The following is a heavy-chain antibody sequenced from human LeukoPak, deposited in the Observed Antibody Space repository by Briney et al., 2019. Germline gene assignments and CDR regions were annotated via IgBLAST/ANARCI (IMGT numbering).Heavy chain of an antibody. D-gene: IGHD6-19*01. CDR3: AREARIAVAGTLDY. V-gene: IGHV3-33*01. CDR1: GFTFSSYG. Sequence: PGRSLRLSRAASGFTFSSYGMHWVRQAPGKGLEWVAVIWYDGSNKYYADSVKGRFTISRDNSKNTLYLQMNSLRAEDTAVYYCAREARIAVAGTLDYGGQGTLVTVSA. J-gene: IGHJ4*02. CDR2: IWYDGSNK.